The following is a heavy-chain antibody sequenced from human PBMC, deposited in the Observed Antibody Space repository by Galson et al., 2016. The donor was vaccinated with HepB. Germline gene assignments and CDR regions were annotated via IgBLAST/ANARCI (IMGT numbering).Heavy chain of an antibody. CDR3: AREGSAGHPNWFDP. Sequence: SETLSLTCAVYGGSISSYYWSWIRQPPGKGLEWIGYIYYSGSTNYNPSLKSRVTISVDTSHNHFSLKLSFVTAADTAMYFCAREGSAGHPNWFDPWGQGTLVTVSP. V-gene: IGHV4-59*12. CDR1: GGSISSYY. CDR2: IYYSGST. D-gene: IGHD1-14*01. J-gene: IGHJ5*02.